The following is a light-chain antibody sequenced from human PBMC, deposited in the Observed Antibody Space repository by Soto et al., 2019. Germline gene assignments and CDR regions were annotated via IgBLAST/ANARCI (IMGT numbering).Light chain of an antibody. CDR2: LTS. CDR3: HQRQSWPRT. CDR1: QALNTR. Sequence: EIVLTQSPATLSAFPGDRATLSCRASQALNTRLAWYQHKPGQAPRLLIYLTSNRAAGVPARFSAWGSETDFTLTISDVEPEDFAVYYCHQRQSWPRTFGQGTKVEIK. J-gene: IGKJ1*01. V-gene: IGKV3-11*01.